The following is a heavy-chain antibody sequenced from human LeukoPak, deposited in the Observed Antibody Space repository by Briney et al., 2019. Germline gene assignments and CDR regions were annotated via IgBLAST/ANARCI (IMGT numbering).Heavy chain of an antibody. J-gene: IGHJ4*02. CDR3: ARGVTEDTGVAQFDS. V-gene: IGHV3-30*04. CDR2: VSYDGSNK. D-gene: IGHD3-3*01. Sequence: PGRSLRLSCAASGFTFSTYSMHWVRQAPGKGLEWVAVVSYDGSNKNYADSVKGRLTISRDNSKSTLYLQMNSLRPDDTAVYYCARGVTEDTGVAQFDSWGQGSLVTVSS. CDR1: GFTFSTYS.